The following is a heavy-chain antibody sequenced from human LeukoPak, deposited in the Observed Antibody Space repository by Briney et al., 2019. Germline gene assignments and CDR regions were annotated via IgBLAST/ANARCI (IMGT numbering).Heavy chain of an antibody. CDR3: ARHHCSGGSCYPYYFDY. CDR2: ISAYNGNT. CDR1: GYTFTSYG. Sequence: ASVKVSCKASGYTFTSYGISWVRQAPGQGLEWMGWISAYNGNTNYAQKFQGRVTITRNTSISTAYMELSSLRSEDTAVYYCARHHCSGGSCYPYYFDYWGQGTLVTVSS. J-gene: IGHJ4*02. V-gene: IGHV1-18*01. D-gene: IGHD2-15*01.